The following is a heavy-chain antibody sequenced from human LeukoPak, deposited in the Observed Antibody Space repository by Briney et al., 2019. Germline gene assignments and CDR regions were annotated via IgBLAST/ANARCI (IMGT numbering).Heavy chain of an antibody. D-gene: IGHD5-12*01. CDR2: IYYSGST. CDR1: GGSISSSSYY. Sequence: KTSETLSLTCSVSGGSISSSSYYWGWIRQPPGKGLEWIGYIYYSGSTNYNPSLKSRVTISVDTSNNQFSLKLSSVTAADTAVYYCARDYRRVATDYWGQGNLVTVSS. J-gene: IGHJ4*02. CDR3: ARDYRRVATDY. V-gene: IGHV4-61*01.